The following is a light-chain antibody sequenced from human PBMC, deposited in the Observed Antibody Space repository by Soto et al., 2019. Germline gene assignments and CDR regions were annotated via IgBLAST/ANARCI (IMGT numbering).Light chain of an antibody. CDR3: QQYNNWPPCT. CDR1: QNIGNK. J-gene: IGKJ2*02. V-gene: IGKV3-15*01. Sequence: EIVMTQSPATLSVSPGERATLSCRASQNIGNKLAWYQQKPGQAPRLLIYTASTRATAVPARFSGSGSGTEFTLTISSLEPEDFAVYYCQQYNNWPPCTFGQGTKVDI. CDR2: TAS.